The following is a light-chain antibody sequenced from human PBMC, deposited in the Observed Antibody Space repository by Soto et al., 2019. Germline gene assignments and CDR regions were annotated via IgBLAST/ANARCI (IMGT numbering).Light chain of an antibody. J-gene: IGKJ3*01. CDR1: QSVSSSY. CDR2: GAS. CDR3: QQYGSSPQVGFT. V-gene: IGKV3-20*01. Sequence: EIVLTQSPGTLSLSPGERATLSCRASQSVSSSYLAWYQQKPGQAPRLLIYGASSRATGIPDRFSGSGSGTDVTRTISRVEPGEFAVSYCQQYGSSPQVGFTFGPGTKVDIK.